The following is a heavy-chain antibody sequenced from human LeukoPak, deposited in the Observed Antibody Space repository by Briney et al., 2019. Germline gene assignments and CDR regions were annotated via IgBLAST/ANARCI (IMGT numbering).Heavy chain of an antibody. CDR3: SKVFGGFYYGNFDY. V-gene: IGHV3-23*01. J-gene: IGHJ4*02. Sequence: PGGSLRLSCAASGFTFKSYAMSGVRQAPGMGLEWVSTITKSGDTIYYADSVKGRFTISRDNSKNTLSLEMNSLRADDTAVYYCSKVFGGFYYGNFDYWGQGTLVTVSP. CDR2: ITKSGDTI. D-gene: IGHD4-17*01. CDR1: GFTFKSYA.